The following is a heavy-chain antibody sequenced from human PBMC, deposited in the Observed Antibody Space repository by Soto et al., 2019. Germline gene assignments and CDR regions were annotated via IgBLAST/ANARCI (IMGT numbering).Heavy chain of an antibody. J-gene: IGHJ4*02. V-gene: IGHV4-59*01. D-gene: IGHD5-12*01. Sequence: QVQLQESGPGLVKPSETLSLTCTVSGGSISSYYWSWIRQPPGKGLEWIGYIYYSGSTNYNPSLKSRVTKTGDTSKNQFSLKLSSVTPAATAVYYCARDVSFDGYNGNFDYWGQGTLVTVSS. CDR3: ARDVSFDGYNGNFDY. CDR2: IYYSGST. CDR1: GGSISSYY.